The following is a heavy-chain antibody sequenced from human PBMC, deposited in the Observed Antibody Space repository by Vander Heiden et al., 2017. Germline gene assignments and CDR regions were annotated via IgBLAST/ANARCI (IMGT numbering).Heavy chain of an antibody. CDR2: INRGGST. V-gene: IGHV4-34*01. CDR3: PRGLETVSPSSPV. J-gene: IGHJ6*02. Sequence: QVQLQQWGAGLLKPSETLSLTCAVYGGSLSGFYWSWIRQPPGKGLEWIGEINRGGSTNYNPSLKSRVTISVDTSNNQFSLRLRYVKAADTAVYYCPRGLETVSPSSPVWGQWTTVPVS. D-gene: IGHD4-17*01. CDR1: GGSLSGFY.